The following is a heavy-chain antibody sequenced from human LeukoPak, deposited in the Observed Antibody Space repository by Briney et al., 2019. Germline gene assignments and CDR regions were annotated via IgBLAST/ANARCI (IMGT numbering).Heavy chain of an antibody. CDR2: ISSSSSTI. D-gene: IGHD3-10*01. CDR3: AKDQADITMVRGYDDYYYYGMDV. CDR1: GFTFSSYS. Sequence: GGSLRLSCAASGFTFSSYSMNWVRQAPGKGLEWVSYISSSSSTIYYADSVKGRFTISRDNAKNSLYLQMNSLRAEDTALYYCAKDQADITMVRGYDDYYYYGMDVWGQGTTVTVSS. J-gene: IGHJ6*02. V-gene: IGHV3-48*04.